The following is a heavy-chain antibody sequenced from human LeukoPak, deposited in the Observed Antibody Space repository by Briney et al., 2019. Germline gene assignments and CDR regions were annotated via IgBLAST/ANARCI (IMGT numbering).Heavy chain of an antibody. CDR1: GYTFTSYY. D-gene: IGHD2-8*02. Sequence: ASVKVSCKASGYTFTSYYMHWVRQAPGRGLEWMGIINPSGGSTSYAQKFQGRVTITADKSTSTAYMELSSLRSEDTAVYYCASSNTGSQYYYYMDVWGKGTTVTVSS. CDR3: ASSNTGSQYYYYMDV. J-gene: IGHJ6*03. V-gene: IGHV1-46*01. CDR2: INPSGGST.